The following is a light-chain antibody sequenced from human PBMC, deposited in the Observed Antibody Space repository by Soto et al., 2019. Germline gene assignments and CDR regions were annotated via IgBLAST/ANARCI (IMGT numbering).Light chain of an antibody. V-gene: IGLV2-14*01. CDR2: DVS. Sequence: QSALTQPASVSGSPGQSITISCTGTSSDVGGYNYVSWYQQHPGKAPKLMIYDVSNRPSGVSNRFSGSKSGNTASLTISGLQAEDEAIYYCSSYTSSSPLYVFGTGTKVTVL. CDR3: SSYTSSSPLYV. J-gene: IGLJ1*01. CDR1: SSDVGGYNY.